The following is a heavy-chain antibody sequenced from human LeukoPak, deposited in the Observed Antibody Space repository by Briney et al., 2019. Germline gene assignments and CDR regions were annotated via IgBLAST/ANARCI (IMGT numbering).Heavy chain of an antibody. CDR3: ARGLYSSGCD. CDR2: INHSGST. CDR1: GGSFSGYY. D-gene: IGHD6-19*01. V-gene: IGHV4-34*01. J-gene: IGHJ4*02. Sequence: PSETLSLTCAVYGGSFSGYYWSWIRQPPGKGLEWIGEINHSGSTNYNPSLKSRVTISVDKSKNQFSLKLSSVTAADTAVYYCARGLYSSGCDWGQGTLVTVSS.